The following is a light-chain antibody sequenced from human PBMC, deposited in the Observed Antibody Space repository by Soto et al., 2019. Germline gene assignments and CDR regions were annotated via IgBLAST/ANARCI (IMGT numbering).Light chain of an antibody. CDR2: GAS. V-gene: IGKV3-11*01. J-gene: IGKJ2*01. CDR1: QSVSSC. Sequence: EIVLTQSPATLSLSPGERATLSCRASQSVSSCLAWYQQKPGQAPRLLIYGASNRATGIPARFSGSVSGTDFTLTISSLEPEDFAVYYCQQCVSWPRAFGQGTKLEIK. CDR3: QQCVSWPRA.